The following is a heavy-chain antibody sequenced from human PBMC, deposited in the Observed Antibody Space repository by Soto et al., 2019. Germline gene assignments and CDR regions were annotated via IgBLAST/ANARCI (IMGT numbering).Heavy chain of an antibody. J-gene: IGHJ4*02. CDR3: AKDSDSSSFPHPFDY. Sequence: GGSLRLSCAASGFTFGSYAMSWVRQAPGKGLEWVSAISGSGGSTYYADSVKGRFTISRDNSKNTLYLQMNSLRAEDTAVYYCAKDSDSSSFPHPFDYWGQGTLVTVSS. CDR1: GFTFGSYA. CDR2: ISGSGGST. D-gene: IGHD6-6*01. V-gene: IGHV3-23*01.